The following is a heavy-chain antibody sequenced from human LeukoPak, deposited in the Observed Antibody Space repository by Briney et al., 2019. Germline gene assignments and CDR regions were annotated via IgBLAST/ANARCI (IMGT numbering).Heavy chain of an antibody. J-gene: IGHJ4*02. CDR1: GGSISGFF. CDR3: ARGGVPHTLGY. V-gene: IGHV4-59*01. D-gene: IGHD2-8*02. Sequence: SETLSLTCILSGGSISGFFWTWIRQPPGMGLEWIGYSSDSGNTNYHPSLKSRVTILVDTSKKQISLKLTSVTTADTAVYYCARGGVPHTLGYWGQGTLVTVSS. CDR2: SSDSGNT.